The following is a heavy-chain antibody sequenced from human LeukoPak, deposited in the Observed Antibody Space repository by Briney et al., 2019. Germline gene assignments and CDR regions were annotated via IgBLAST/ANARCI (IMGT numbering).Heavy chain of an antibody. V-gene: IGHV3-7*01. J-gene: IGHJ3*02. CDR2: IKQDGSEK. Sequence: PTGGSLRLSCAASGFTLSNYWMSWVRQAPGRGLEWVANIKQDGSEKYYVDSVKGRFTISRDNAKNSLYLQMNSLRAEDTAVYYCARGGDFYDAFDIWGQGTMVTVSS. CDR3: ARGGDFYDAFDI. D-gene: IGHD4-17*01. CDR1: GFTLSNYW.